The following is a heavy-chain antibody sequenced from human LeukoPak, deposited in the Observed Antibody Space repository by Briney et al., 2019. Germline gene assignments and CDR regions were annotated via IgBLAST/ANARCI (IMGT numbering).Heavy chain of an antibody. Sequence: GASVKVSYKASGYTFTSYDINWVRQATGQGLEWMGWINPNSGNTGYAQKFQGRVTITRNTSISTAYMELSSLRSEDTAVYYCARGLYSGSYNYYFDYWGQGTLVTVSS. V-gene: IGHV1-8*03. D-gene: IGHD1-26*01. CDR3: ARGLYSGSYNYYFDY. CDR1: GYTFTSYD. J-gene: IGHJ4*02. CDR2: INPNSGNT.